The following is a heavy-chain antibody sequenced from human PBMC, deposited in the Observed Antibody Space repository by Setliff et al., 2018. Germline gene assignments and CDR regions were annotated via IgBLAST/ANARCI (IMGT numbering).Heavy chain of an antibody. D-gene: IGHD2-21*02. J-gene: IGHJ6*02. CDR2: ISSSGSTI. CDR1: GFTFSDYY. CDR3: ARELVVVTARIYYYGMDV. V-gene: IGHV3-11*01. Sequence: GGPLRLSCAASGFTFSDYYMSWIRQAPGKGLEWVSYISSSGSTIYYADSVKGRFTISRDNAKNSLYLQMNSLRAEDTAVYYCARELVVVTARIYYYGMDVWGQGTTVTVSS.